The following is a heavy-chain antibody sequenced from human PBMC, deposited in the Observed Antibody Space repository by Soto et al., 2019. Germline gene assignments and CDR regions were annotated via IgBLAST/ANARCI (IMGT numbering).Heavy chain of an antibody. CDR1: GGSISSGGYY. D-gene: IGHD6-6*01. V-gene: IGHV4-31*03. Sequence: QVQLQESGPGLVKPSQTLSLTCTVSGGSISSGGYYWSWIRQHPGKGLEWIGYIYYSGSTYYNPSLKSRVTISVDTSKNQFSLKLSSVTAADTAVYYCARGQYSSSSGTYYYYYRDVWGKGTTVTVSS. CDR2: IYYSGST. J-gene: IGHJ6*03. CDR3: ARGQYSSSSGTYYYYYRDV.